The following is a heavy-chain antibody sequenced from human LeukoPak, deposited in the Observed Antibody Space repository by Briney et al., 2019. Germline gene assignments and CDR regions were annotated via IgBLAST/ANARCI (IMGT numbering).Heavy chain of an antibody. V-gene: IGHV3-7*01. CDR2: KKQEGSEK. CDR3: AKDLERHIVVVTASAVDY. D-gene: IGHD2-21*02. Sequence: GGSLRLSCAAPGLTFCSYLMSWVRQAPGKGLEGVGNKKQEGSEKYYVDSVKGRFTISRDNAKNSLYLQMNSLRAEDTAVYYCAKDLERHIVVVTASAVDYWGQGTLVTVSS. J-gene: IGHJ4*02. CDR1: GLTFCSYL.